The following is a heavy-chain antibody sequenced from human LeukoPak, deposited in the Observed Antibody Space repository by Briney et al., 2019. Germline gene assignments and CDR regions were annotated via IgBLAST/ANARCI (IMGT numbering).Heavy chain of an antibody. CDR3: SREPGYLLTT. J-gene: IGHJ4*02. Sequence: GGSLRLSCAASGFTFSSYEMNWVRQAPGKGLEWVSSISSSSGYIYYADSVKGRFTISRDNAKNSLYLQMNSLRADDTAVYYCSREPGYLLTTWGQGTLVTVSS. V-gene: IGHV3-21*06. D-gene: IGHD2-2*03. CDR1: GFTFSSYE. CDR2: ISSSSGYI.